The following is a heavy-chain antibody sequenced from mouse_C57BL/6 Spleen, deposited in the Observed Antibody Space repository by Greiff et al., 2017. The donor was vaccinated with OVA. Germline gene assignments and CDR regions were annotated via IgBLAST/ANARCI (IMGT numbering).Heavy chain of an antibody. CDR1: GYTFTSYW. CDR2: IDPSDSET. J-gene: IGHJ1*03. V-gene: IGHV1-52*01. D-gene: IGHD1-1*01. CDR3: ARGAYGWYFDV. Sequence: QVQLQQSGAELVRPGSSVKLSCKASGYTFTSYWMHWVKQRPIQGLEWIGNIDPSDSETHYNQKFKDKATLTVDKSSSTAYMQLSSLTSEDSAVYYCARGAYGWYFDVWGTGTTVTVSS.